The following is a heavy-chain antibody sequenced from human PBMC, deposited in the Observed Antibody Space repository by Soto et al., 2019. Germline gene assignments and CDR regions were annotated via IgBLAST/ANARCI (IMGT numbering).Heavy chain of an antibody. V-gene: IGHV3-23*01. CDR2: ISGSGGST. Sequence: EVQLLESGGGLVQPGGSLRLSCAASGFTFSSYAMSWVRQAPGKGLEWVSAISGSGGSTYYADSVKGRFTISRDNSKNTLYLQMNSLRAEDTAVYYCAKDLDEGTASKQLVQNFDYWGQGTLVTVSS. CDR3: AKDLDEGTASKQLVQNFDY. J-gene: IGHJ4*02. CDR1: GFTFSSYA. D-gene: IGHD6-13*01.